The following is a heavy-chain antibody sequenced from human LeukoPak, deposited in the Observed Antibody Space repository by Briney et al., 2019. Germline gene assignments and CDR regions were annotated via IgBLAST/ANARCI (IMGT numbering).Heavy chain of an antibody. CDR1: GFTFSNAW. CDR2: IKSKTDGGTT. CDR3: AARKYYYDSRGSLGY. D-gene: IGHD3-22*01. V-gene: IGHV3-15*01. J-gene: IGHJ4*02. Sequence: PGGSLRLSCAASGFTFSNAWMSWVRQAPGKGLEWVGRIKSKTDGGTTDYAAPVKGRFTISRDDSKNTLYLQMNSLKTEDTAVYYCAARKYYYDSRGSLGYWGQGTLVTVSS.